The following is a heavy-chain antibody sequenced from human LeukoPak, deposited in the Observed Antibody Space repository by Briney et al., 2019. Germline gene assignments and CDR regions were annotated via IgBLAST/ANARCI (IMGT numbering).Heavy chain of an antibody. J-gene: IGHJ6*03. CDR1: GCTLTELS. Sequence: ASVKVSCKVSGCTLTELSMHWVRQAPGKGLEWMGGFDPEDGETIYAQKFQGRVTMTEDTSTDTAYMELSSLRSEDTAVYYCATEGAATRDYYMDVWGKGTTVTVSS. D-gene: IGHD1-26*01. CDR3: ATEGAATRDYYMDV. CDR2: FDPEDGET. V-gene: IGHV1-24*01.